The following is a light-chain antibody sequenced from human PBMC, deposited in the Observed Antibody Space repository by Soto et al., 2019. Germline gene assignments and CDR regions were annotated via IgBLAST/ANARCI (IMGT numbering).Light chain of an antibody. CDR3: QHRYNWPQT. CDR1: QSVSIY. CDR2: DAS. J-gene: IGKJ1*01. Sequence: EIVLTQSPATLSLSPGERATLSCRASQSVSIYLAWYQQKPGQPPRLLIYDASNRATGVPARFSGSGSGTDFTLTVSSLEPEDVAVYYCQHRYNWPQTFGQGTKVEVK. V-gene: IGKV3-11*01.